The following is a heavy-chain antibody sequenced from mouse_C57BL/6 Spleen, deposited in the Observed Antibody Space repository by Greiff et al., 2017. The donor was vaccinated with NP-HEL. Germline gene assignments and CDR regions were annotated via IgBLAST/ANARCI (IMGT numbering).Heavy chain of an antibody. CDR3: AKITTVPVAY. J-gene: IGHJ3*01. CDR2: ILPGSGST. V-gene: IGHV1-9*01. Sequence: QVPLKESGAELMKPGASVKLSCKATGYKFTGYWIEWVKQRPGHGLEWIGEILPGSGSTKYNEKFKGKATFTAEASSHPAYMQHSSLTTEDSAIYYCAKITTVPVAYWGQGTLVTVSA. D-gene: IGHD1-1*01. CDR1: GYKFTGYW.